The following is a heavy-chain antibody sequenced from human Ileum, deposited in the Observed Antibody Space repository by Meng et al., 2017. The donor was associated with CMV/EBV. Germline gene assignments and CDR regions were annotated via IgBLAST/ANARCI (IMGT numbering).Heavy chain of an antibody. CDR2: ISAKHVNT. D-gene: IGHD1-14*01. Sequence: ASVKVSCKASGYTFINYGVTWVRQAPGQGLEWMGWISAKHVNTDYARKFQGRVTMTTDISTSTAYMELTSLNSGDKAVYYCASGQPNHYWGQGTLVTVSS. CDR1: GYTFINYG. CDR3: ASGQPNHY. V-gene: IGHV1-18*01. J-gene: IGHJ4*02.